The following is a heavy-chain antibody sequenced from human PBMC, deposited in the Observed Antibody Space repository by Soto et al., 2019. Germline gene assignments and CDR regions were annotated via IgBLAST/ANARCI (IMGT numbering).Heavy chain of an antibody. V-gene: IGHV3-30-3*01. CDR2: ISYDGSNK. D-gene: IGHD2-8*01. J-gene: IGHJ6*02. Sequence: GGSLRLSCAASGFTFSSYAMHWVRQAPGKGLEWVAVISYDGSNKYYADSVKGRFTISRDKSKNTLYLQMNSLRAEDTAVYYCARDPDYCTNGVCYLYYYYGMDVWGQGTTVTVSS. CDR1: GFTFSSYA. CDR3: ARDPDYCTNGVCYLYYYYGMDV.